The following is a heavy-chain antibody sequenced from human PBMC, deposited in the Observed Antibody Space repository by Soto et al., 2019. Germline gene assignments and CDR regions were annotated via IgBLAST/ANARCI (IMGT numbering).Heavy chain of an antibody. V-gene: IGHV1-18*01. J-gene: IGHJ4*02. Sequence: QVHLVQSGAEVKKPGASVKVSCKGSGYDFTTYGINWVRQAPGQGREWMAWISADNGNTDYAQKLQGRVTVTRHTSTSTAYMELRSRRSDDTAMYYCARGRYLDYWGQGALVTVSS. CDR1: GYDFTTYG. CDR2: ISADNGNT. CDR3: ARGRYLDY.